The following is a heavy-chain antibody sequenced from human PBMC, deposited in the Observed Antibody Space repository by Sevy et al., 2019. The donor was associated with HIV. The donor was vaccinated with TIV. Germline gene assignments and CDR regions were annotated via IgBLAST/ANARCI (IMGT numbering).Heavy chain of an antibody. CDR2: AYYRSKWYN. Sequence: KQSQTLSLTCAISGDSVSSDSGAWNWIRQSPSRGLEWLGRAYYRSKWYNDYAVSVKSQITINPDTSKNQFSLQLNSVTPEDTAVYYCARNLHGDYVGYFDYWGQGTLVTVSS. J-gene: IGHJ4*02. V-gene: IGHV6-1*01. D-gene: IGHD4-17*01. CDR3: ARNLHGDYVGYFDY. CDR1: GDSVSSDSGA.